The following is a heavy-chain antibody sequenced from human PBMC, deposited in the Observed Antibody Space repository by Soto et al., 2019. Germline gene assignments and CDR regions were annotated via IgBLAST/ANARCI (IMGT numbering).Heavy chain of an antibody. CDR1: GYTFTSYY. CDR2: INPSGGST. D-gene: IGHD3-16*02. J-gene: IGHJ4*02. V-gene: IGHV1-46*01. Sequence: ASVKVSCKASGYTFTSYYMHWVRQAPGQGLEWMGIINPSGGSTSYAQKFQGRVTMTRDTSTSTAYMELSSLRSEDTAVYYCARIMITFGGVIDHFDYWGQGTLVTVSS. CDR3: ARIMITFGGVIDHFDY.